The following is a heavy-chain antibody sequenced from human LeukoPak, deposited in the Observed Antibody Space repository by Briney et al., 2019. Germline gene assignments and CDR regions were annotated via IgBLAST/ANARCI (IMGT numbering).Heavy chain of an antibody. CDR3: ARRGNILTGSEYFQY. Sequence: PSETLSLTCTVSGYSISSGFYWGWIRQPPGKGLEWIGSIYHSGSTYYNPSLKSRVTISVDRSKNQFSLKPNSVTAADTAVYYCARRGNILTGSEYFQYWGQGTLVTVSS. CDR1: GYSISSGFY. J-gene: IGHJ1*01. CDR2: IYHSGST. V-gene: IGHV4-38-2*02. D-gene: IGHD3-9*01.